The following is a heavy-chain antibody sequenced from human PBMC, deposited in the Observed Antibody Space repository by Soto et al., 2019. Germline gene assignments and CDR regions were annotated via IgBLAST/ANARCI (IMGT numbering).Heavy chain of an antibody. J-gene: IGHJ6*02. CDR2: IYYSVST. CDR3: ARGSSIAGLYYGMDV. CDR1: GGSISSGGYS. D-gene: IGHD6-6*01. V-gene: IGHV4-31*11. Sequence: PSETLSLTCAVSGGSISSGGYSWSWIRQPPGKGLEWIGYIYYSVSTNYNPSLKSRVTISLDTSKNQFSLKLSSVTAADTAVYYCARGSSIAGLYYGMDVWGQGTTVTVSS.